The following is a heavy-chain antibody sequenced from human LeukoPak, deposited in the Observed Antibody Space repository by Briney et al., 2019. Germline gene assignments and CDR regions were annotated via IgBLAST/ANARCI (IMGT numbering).Heavy chain of an antibody. CDR3: STAKFDN. Sequence: QTGGSLRLSCAASGFPLNSYSINWVRQAPGKGLDWYSYSNIDSITVNYADSVKGRFTISRDNAKISLYLQMNSLGYDDTAVDYGSTAKFDNWGQGTLVTVSS. V-gene: IGHV3-48*02. CDR2: SNIDSITV. CDR1: GFPLNSYS. J-gene: IGHJ4*02.